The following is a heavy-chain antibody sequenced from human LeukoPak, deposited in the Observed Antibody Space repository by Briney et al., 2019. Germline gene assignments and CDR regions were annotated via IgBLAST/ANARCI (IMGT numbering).Heavy chain of an antibody. Sequence: ASVKVSCKASGGTFSSYAISWVRQAPGQGLEWMGGIIPIFGTANYAQKFQGRVTITADESTSTVYMELSSLRSEDTAVYYCARGLEPNDAFDIWGQGTMVTVSS. J-gene: IGHJ3*02. V-gene: IGHV1-69*13. CDR3: ARGLEPNDAFDI. CDR1: GGTFSSYA. CDR2: IIPIFGTA. D-gene: IGHD1-14*01.